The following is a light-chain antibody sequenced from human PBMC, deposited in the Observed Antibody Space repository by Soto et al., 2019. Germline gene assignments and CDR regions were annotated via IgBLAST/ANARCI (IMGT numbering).Light chain of an antibody. CDR1: QSISSW. CDR2: DAS. J-gene: IGKJ1*01. Sequence: DIQMTQSPSTLSASVGDRVTITCRASQSISSWLAWYQQKPGKAPKLLIYDASSLESGVPSRFSGSGSGTEFTLAISSLQPDYFATYYCQQDNSYTWTSGQGTRVEIK. CDR3: QQDNSYTWT. V-gene: IGKV1-5*01.